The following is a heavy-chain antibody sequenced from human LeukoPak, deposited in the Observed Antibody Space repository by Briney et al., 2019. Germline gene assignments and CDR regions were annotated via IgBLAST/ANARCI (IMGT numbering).Heavy chain of an antibody. Sequence: GGSLRLXCAASGFTFSSYGMHWVRQAPGKGLEWVAFIRYDGSNKYYADSVKGRFTISRDNSKNTLYLQMNSLRAEDTAVYYCASAIVVVPAATDWDFDYWGQGTLVTVSS. V-gene: IGHV3-30*02. D-gene: IGHD2-2*01. CDR1: GFTFSSYG. J-gene: IGHJ4*02. CDR2: IRYDGSNK. CDR3: ASAIVVVPAATDWDFDY.